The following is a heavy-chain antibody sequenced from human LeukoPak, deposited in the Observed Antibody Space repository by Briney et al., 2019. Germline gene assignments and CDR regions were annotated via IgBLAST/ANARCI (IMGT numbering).Heavy chain of an antibody. CDR1: GGTFSSYA. Sequence: SVKVSCKASGGTFSSYAISWVRQAPGQGLEWMGRIIPILGIANYAQKFQGRVTITADKSTSTAYMELSSLRSEDTAVYYCARMGSTSCYTARACYYGMDVWGQGTTVTVSS. J-gene: IGHJ6*02. D-gene: IGHD2-2*02. CDR2: IIPILGIA. V-gene: IGHV1-69*04. CDR3: ARMGSTSCYTARACYYGMDV.